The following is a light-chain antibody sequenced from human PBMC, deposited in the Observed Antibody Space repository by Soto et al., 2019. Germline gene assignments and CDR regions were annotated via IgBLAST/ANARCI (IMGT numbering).Light chain of an antibody. CDR1: QSVGSN. V-gene: IGKV3-15*01. CDR3: QQYNNWPRT. Sequence: EIVMTQSPATLSASLGERATLSCRASQSVGSNLAWYQQKPGQAPRLLIYGASSRATGIPARFGGSGSGTEFTLTISSLQSEDFEVYYGQQYNNWPRTFGQGTKLEIK. J-gene: IGKJ2*01. CDR2: GAS.